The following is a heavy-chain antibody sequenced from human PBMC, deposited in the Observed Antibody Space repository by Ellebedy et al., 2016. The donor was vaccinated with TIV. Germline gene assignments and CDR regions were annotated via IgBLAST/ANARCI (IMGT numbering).Heavy chain of an antibody. Sequence: GGSLRLSCAASGFNFEDCAMHWVRQVPGKGLEWVALVTGDGTITFYGDSGEGRFVIFRDNNKNSVSLQMNSLKSEDTALYYCAKDVAPRDPTYHLFYGMDVWGPGTAVTVSS. D-gene: IGHD1-14*01. CDR3: AKDVAPRDPTYHLFYGMDV. CDR1: GFNFEDCA. CDR2: VTGDGTIT. J-gene: IGHJ6*02. V-gene: IGHV3-43*02.